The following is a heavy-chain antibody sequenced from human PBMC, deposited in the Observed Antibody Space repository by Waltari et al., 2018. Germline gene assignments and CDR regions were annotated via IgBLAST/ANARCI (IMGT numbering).Heavy chain of an antibody. CDR2: IYTSGST. Sequence: QVQLQESGPGLVKPSQTLSLTCTVSGGSISSGSYYWSWIRQPAGKGLEWIGRIYTSGSTNYNPSLKSRVTISVDTSKNQFSLKLSSVTAADTAVYYCARCQAADRKGDCYARDWGQGTLVTVSS. CDR1: GGSISSGSYY. D-gene: IGHD2-21*01. V-gene: IGHV4-61*02. J-gene: IGHJ4*02. CDR3: ARCQAADRKGDCYARD.